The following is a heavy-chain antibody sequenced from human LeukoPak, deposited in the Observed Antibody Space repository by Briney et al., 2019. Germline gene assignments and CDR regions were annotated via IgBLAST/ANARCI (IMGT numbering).Heavy chain of an antibody. J-gene: IGHJ6*03. V-gene: IGHV3-23*01. CDR3: AKSRLGIYYYMDV. Sequence: GGSLRLSCEASGFTFSSFHMSWVRQAPGKGLEWVSAISGSGETTYYADSVKGRFTISRDNAKNSLYLQMNSLRAEDTALYYCAKSRLGIYYYMDVWGKGTTVTISS. CDR1: GFTFSSFH. CDR2: ISGSGETT. D-gene: IGHD3-22*01.